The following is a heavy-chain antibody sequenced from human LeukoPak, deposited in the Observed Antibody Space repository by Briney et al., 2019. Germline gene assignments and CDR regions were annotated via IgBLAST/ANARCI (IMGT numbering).Heavy chain of an antibody. V-gene: IGHV3-53*01. Sequence: GGSLRLSCAASGFTVSSNYMSWVRQAPGKGLEWVSVIYSGGSTYYADSVKGRFTISRDNSKNTLYPQMNSLRAEDTAVYYCARDLPTVAPYYFETGDAFDIWGQGTMVTVSS. D-gene: IGHD2/OR15-2a*01. CDR2: IYSGGST. CDR1: GFTVSSNY. J-gene: IGHJ3*02. CDR3: ARDLPTVAPYYFETGDAFDI.